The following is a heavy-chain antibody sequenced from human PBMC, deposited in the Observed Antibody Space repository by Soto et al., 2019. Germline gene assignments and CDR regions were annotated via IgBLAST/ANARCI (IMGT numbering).Heavy chain of an antibody. CDR2: IIPIFGTA. CDR1: GGTFSSYA. V-gene: IGHV1-69*06. D-gene: IGHD5-12*01. Sequence: ASVKVSCKASGGTFSSYAISWVRQAPGQGLEWMGGIIPIFGTANYAQKFQGRVTITADKSTSTAYMELSSLRSEDTAVYYCARVPMATIVGYFDYWGQGTLVTVS. J-gene: IGHJ4*02. CDR3: ARVPMATIVGYFDY.